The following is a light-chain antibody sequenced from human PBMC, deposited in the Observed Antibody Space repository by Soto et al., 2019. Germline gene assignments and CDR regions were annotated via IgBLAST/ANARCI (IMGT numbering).Light chain of an antibody. CDR3: QQSYSSPPT. J-gene: IGKJ1*01. CDR1: QSISSY. CDR2: AAS. Sequence: PLPQSPSSLPASVGDPVTITFRASQSISSYLNWYQQKPGKAPKLLIYAASSLQSGVPSRFSGSRSGPDFTLTISSLQPEDFATYYCQQSYSSPPTFGQGTKVDIK. V-gene: IGKV1-39*01.